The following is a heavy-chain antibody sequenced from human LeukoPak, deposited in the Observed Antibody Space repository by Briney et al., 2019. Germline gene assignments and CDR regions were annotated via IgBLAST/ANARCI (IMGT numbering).Heavy chain of an antibody. CDR1: GYTFTSYG. J-gene: IGHJ6*02. CDR2: ISAYNGNT. Sequence: ASVKVSCKASGYTFTSYGISWVRQAPRQGLEWMGWISAYNGNTNYAQKLQGRVTMTTDTSTSTAYMELRSLRSDDTAVYYCARDRGILTGYLYYYGMDVWGQGTTVTVSS. D-gene: IGHD3-9*01. V-gene: IGHV1-18*01. CDR3: ARDRGILTGYLYYYGMDV.